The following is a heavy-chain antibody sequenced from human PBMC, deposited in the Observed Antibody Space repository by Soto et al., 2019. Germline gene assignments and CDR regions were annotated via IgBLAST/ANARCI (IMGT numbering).Heavy chain of an antibody. CDR3: SRDPRLVDY. D-gene: IGHD1-26*01. J-gene: IGHJ4*02. Sequence: QVQLVESGGALVKPGGSLRLSCAASGFIFSDYYMTWIRQAPGKGPEWISYISGGGDVTAYAHSVKGRFTISRDNTKRSLYLQMNRLAVEDMAVYYCSRDPRLVDYWGQGTLVTVAS. CDR2: ISGGGDVT. CDR1: GFIFSDYY. V-gene: IGHV3-11*01.